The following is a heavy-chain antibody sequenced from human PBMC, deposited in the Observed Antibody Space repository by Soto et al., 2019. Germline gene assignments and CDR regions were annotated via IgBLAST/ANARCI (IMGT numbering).Heavy chain of an antibody. D-gene: IGHD2-15*01. V-gene: IGHV1-18*01. CDR1: GYTFTTYG. J-gene: IGHJ4*02. Sequence: ASVKVSCKASGYTFTTYGISWVRQAPGQGLEWMGWISTYNGNTNYAQKLQGRVTMTTDTSTSTAYMDLRSLRSDDTAVYYCAREYCSGGSCYGPDYWGQGTVVTVSS. CDR2: ISTYNGNT. CDR3: AREYCSGGSCYGPDY.